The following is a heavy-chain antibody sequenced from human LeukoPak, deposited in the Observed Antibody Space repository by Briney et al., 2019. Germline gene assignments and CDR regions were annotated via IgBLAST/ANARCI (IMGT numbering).Heavy chain of an antibody. V-gene: IGHV4-34*01. Sequence: PGGSLRLSCAASGFTFSSYAMSWVRQPPGKGLEWIGEINHSGSTNYNPSLKSRVTISVDTSKNQFSLKLSSVTAADTAVYYCARFLGYCTNGVCYTRRAFDIWGQGTMVTVSS. D-gene: IGHD2-8*01. J-gene: IGHJ3*02. CDR2: INHSGST. CDR1: GFTFSSYA. CDR3: ARFLGYCTNGVCYTRRAFDI.